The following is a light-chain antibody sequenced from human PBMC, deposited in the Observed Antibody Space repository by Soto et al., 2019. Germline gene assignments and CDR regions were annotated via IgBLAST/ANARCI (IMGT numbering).Light chain of an antibody. J-gene: IGKJ1*01. CDR2: GAS. CDR3: QQYGSSPPRT. V-gene: IGKV3-20*01. Sequence: EIVLTQSPGTLSLSPGERATLSCRASQSVSPNLAWYQQKPGQAPRLLIYGASTRATDVPDRFSGSGSGADFTLSIRRLEPEDFAVYYCQQYGSSPPRTFGQGTTGDIK. CDR1: QSVSPN.